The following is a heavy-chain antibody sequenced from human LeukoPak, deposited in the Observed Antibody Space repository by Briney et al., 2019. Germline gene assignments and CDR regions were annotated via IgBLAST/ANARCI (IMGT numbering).Heavy chain of an antibody. D-gene: IGHD3-22*01. V-gene: IGHV1-69*13. CDR1: GGTFSSYA. Sequence: SVKVSCKASGGTFSSYAISWVRQAPGQGLEWMGGIIPIFGTANYAQKFQGRVTITADESTSTAYMELSSLRSEDTAVYYCARVDSSATLPDYWGQGTLVTVSS. CDR2: IIPIFGTA. J-gene: IGHJ4*02. CDR3: ARVDSSATLPDY.